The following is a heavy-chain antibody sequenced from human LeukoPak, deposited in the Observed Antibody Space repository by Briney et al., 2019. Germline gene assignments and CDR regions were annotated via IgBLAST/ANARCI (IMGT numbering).Heavy chain of an antibody. V-gene: IGHV3-23*01. CDR2: IVGSGAGT. J-gene: IGHJ4*02. CDR1: GFTFSSYA. Sequence: GGSLRLSCAASGFTFSSYAMTWVRQAPGKGLEWVSSIVGSGAGTFYADSVKGRFTISRDNSKSTMYLQMNSLRAEDTAMYYCARRIAATGMKYFDYWGQGTLVTVSS. CDR3: ARRIAATGMKYFDY. D-gene: IGHD6-13*01.